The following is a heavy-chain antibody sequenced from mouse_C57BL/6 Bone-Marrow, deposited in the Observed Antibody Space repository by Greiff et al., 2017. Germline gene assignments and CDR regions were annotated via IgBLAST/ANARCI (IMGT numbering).Heavy chain of an antibody. V-gene: IGHV1-66*01. CDR1: GYSFTSYY. D-gene: IGHD2-4*01. J-gene: IGHJ3*01. CDR2: IYPGSGNT. Sequence: VQLQQSGPELVKPGASVKISCKASGYSFTSYYIHWVKQRPGQGLEWIGWIYPGSGNTKYNEKFKGKATLTADKSSSTAYMQLSSLTSEDSAVYYCARAGDYGGFAYWGQGTLVTVSA. CDR3: ARAGDYGGFAY.